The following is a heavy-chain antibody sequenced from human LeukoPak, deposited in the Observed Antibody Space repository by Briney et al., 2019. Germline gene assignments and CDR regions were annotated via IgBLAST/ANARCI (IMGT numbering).Heavy chain of an antibody. D-gene: IGHD6-6*01. J-gene: IGHJ4*02. Sequence: PGGSLRLSCTASGFSFDDYAIHWVRQAPGKGLEWVSGISWNSGSIGYADSVKGRFTISRDNAKNSLYLQMNSLRAEDTALYYCAKDLRSSSSSGPFDYWGPGTLVTVSS. CDR3: AKDLRSSSSSGPFDY. V-gene: IGHV3-9*01. CDR2: ISWNSGSI. CDR1: GFSFDDYA.